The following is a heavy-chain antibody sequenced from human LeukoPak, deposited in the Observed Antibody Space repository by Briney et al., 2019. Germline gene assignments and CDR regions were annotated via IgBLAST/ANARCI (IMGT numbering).Heavy chain of an antibody. D-gene: IGHD3-9*01. Sequence: SQTLSLTCTVSGGSISSGDYYWRWIRQPPGKGLEWIGYIYYSGSTYYNPSLKSRVTISVDPSKNQFSLKLSSVTAADTAVYYCARADILTGYYYFDYWGQGTLVTVSS. V-gene: IGHV4-30-4*01. CDR2: IYYSGST. CDR1: GGSISSGDYY. CDR3: ARADILTGYYYFDY. J-gene: IGHJ4*02.